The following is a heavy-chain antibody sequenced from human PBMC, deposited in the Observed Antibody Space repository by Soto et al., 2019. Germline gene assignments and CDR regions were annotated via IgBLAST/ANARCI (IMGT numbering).Heavy chain of an antibody. V-gene: IGHV3-53*01. CDR3: ARRGSYLNGFEY. CDR2: IYRGGST. J-gene: IGHJ4*02. Sequence: GGSLRLACAGSVLTVSSHFMRWVRHAPGHWPEWVSIIYRGGSTYYADSVKGRFTISGDNSKRTLYLQMNSLRAEDTAMYYCARRGSYLNGFEYWGQGTLVTVSS. CDR1: VLTVSSHF. D-gene: IGHD1-26*01.